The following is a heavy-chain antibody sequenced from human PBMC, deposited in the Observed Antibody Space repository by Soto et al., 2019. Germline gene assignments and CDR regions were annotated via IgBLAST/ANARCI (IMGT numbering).Heavy chain of an antibody. V-gene: IGHV4-59*08. D-gene: IGHD4-17*01. CDR2: IYYSGST. J-gene: IGHJ4*02. CDR1: GGSISSYY. CDR3: ARHMTTTVLSPFDY. Sequence: ETLSLTCTVSGGSISSYYWSWIRQPPGKGLEWIGYIYYSGSTNYNPSLKSRVTISVDTSKNQFSLKLSSVTAADTAVYYCARHMTTTVLSPFDYWGQGTLVTVSS.